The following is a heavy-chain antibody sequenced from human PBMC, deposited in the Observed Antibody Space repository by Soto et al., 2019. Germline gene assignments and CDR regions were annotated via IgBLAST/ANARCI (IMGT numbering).Heavy chain of an antibody. D-gene: IGHD6-6*01. V-gene: IGHV1-69*01. Sequence: QVQLVQSGAEVKKPGSSVKVSCKASGGTFSSYAISWVRKAPGQGVEWMGGIIPIFGTANYAQDFQGRVTITADGSPSSAVSELSSRRTADTAVYYCAREGGSSSRQLSIWFDPWGQGTLVTVSS. CDR3: AREGGSSSRQLSIWFDP. CDR2: IIPIFGTA. J-gene: IGHJ5*02. CDR1: GGTFSSYA.